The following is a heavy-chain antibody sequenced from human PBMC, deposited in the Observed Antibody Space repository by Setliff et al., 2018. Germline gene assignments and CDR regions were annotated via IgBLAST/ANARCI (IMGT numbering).Heavy chain of an antibody. CDR2: IYTSGST. Sequence: SETLSLTCTVSGGSISSYYWSWIRQPAGKGLEWIGRIYTSGSTNYNPSLKSRVTMSVDTSKNQFSLKLSSVTAADTAVYYCARVDDGGYPDFYYYYGMDVWGQGTTVTVSS. V-gene: IGHV4-4*07. CDR1: GGSISSYY. J-gene: IGHJ6*02. D-gene: IGHD5-18*01. CDR3: ARVDDGGYPDFYYYYGMDV.